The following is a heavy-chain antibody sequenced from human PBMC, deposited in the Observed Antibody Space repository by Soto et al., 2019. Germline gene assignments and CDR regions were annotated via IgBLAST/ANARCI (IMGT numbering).Heavy chain of an antibody. J-gene: IGHJ6*02. CDR2: FDPEDGET. V-gene: IGHV1-24*01. CDR1: GYTLTELS. CDR3: ATSTIQSPTYYYGMDV. Sequence: AASVKVSCKVSGYTLTELSMHWVRQAPGKGLEWMGGFDPEDGETIYAQKFQGRVTMTEDTSTDTAYMELSSLRSEDTAVYYCATSTIQSPTYYYGMDVWGHGTTVTVS.